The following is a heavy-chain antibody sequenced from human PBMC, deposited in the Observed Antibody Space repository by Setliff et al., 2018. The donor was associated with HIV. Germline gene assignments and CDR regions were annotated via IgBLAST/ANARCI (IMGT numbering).Heavy chain of an antibody. V-gene: IGHV4-39*01. CDR2: IYYSGST. CDR1: GGSISSSSYY. Sequence: PSETLSLTCIVSGGSISSSSYYWGWIRQPPGKGLEWIGSIYYSGSTYYNPSLKSRVTISVDTSKNQFSLKLSPVTAADTAVYYCARGADMVHDAFDIWGQGTMVTVSS. CDR3: ARGADMVHDAFDI. J-gene: IGHJ3*02. D-gene: IGHD3-10*01.